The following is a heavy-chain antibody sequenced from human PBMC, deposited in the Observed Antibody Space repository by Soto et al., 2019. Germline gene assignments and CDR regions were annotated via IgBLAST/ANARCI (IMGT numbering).Heavy chain of an antibody. Sequence: QVQLQQWGAGLLKPSETLSLTCAVYGGSFSGYYWSWICQPPGKGLEWIGEINHSGSTNYNPSLKSXXTISVDTSKNQFSLKLSSVTAADPAVYYCAREYGDYGVIDYWGQGTLVTVSS. V-gene: IGHV4-34*01. CDR3: AREYGDYGVIDY. D-gene: IGHD4-17*01. CDR1: GGSFSGYY. CDR2: INHSGST. J-gene: IGHJ4*02.